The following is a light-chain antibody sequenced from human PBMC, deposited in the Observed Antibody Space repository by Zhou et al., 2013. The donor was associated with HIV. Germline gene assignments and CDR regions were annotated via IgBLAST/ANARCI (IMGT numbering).Light chain of an antibody. CDR2: DAS. J-gene: IGKJ1*01. V-gene: IGKV1-33*01. CDR1: QDVGNF. CDR3: QQYAGT. Sequence: DIQMTQSPSPLSASVGDRVIITCQASQDVGNFLNWYQQKPGKAPKLIIYDASHLERGVPKRFTGGGSGTHFTLTITNLQPEDFATYYCQQYAGTFGPGTKVEIK.